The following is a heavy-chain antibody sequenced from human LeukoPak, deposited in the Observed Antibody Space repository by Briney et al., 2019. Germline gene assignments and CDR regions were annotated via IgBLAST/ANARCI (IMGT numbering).Heavy chain of an antibody. D-gene: IGHD3-3*01. J-gene: IGHJ4*02. CDR1: GYTFTSYD. Sequence: ASVKVSCKASGYTFTSYDINWVRQATGQGLEWMGWMNPNSGNTGYAQKFQGRVTMTRNTSISTAYMELSSLRSENTAVYYCATSTIFGVSAFDYWGQGTLVTVSS. CDR3: ATSTIFGVSAFDY. CDR2: MNPNSGNT. V-gene: IGHV1-8*01.